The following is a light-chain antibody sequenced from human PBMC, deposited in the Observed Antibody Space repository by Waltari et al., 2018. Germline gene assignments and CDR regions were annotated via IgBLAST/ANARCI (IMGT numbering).Light chain of an antibody. Sequence: QSALTQPASVSGSPGQSITISCAGTSSYVGAYTYLPWYQQYPGRAPKLLIYDVSKWPSGVSNRFSGSKSGNTASLTISGLQAEDEADYFCSSYANTFHYVFGTGTKVTVL. CDR3: SSYANTFHYV. CDR2: DVS. J-gene: IGLJ1*01. CDR1: SSYVGAYTY. V-gene: IGLV2-14*03.